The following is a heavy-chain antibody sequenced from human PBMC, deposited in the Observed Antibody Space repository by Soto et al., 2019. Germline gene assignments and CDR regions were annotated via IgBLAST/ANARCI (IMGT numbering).Heavy chain of an antibody. CDR2: MFYSGLT. D-gene: IGHD2-15*01. CDR1: GYSVTSSDYY. Sequence: AXETLSRTCSVSGYSVTSSDYYWAWIRQPPGKGLEWNGSMFYSGLTYYNPSLKSRVTLSVDTSKNQFSVRLNSVTAADTAVYYCAPLSVSLSGPYGIHVLEQGPTVTVSS. J-gene: IGHJ6*01. CDR3: APLSVSLSGPYGIHV. V-gene: IGHV4-39*01.